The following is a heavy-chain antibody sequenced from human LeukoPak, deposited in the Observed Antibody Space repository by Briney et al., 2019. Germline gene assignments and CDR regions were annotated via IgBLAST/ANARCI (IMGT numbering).Heavy chain of an antibody. D-gene: IGHD3-22*01. CDR2: ISSSGSTI. V-gene: IGHV3-48*01. CDR1: GFTFSSYN. J-gene: IGHJ4*02. CDR3: AKDGDDSSGLFDY. Sequence: GGSLRLSCAASGFTFSSYNMNWVRQAPGKGLEWISYISSSGSTIYYVDSVKGRFTISRDNARNSLYLQMNSLRAEDTAVYYCAKDGDDSSGLFDYWGQGTLVTVSS.